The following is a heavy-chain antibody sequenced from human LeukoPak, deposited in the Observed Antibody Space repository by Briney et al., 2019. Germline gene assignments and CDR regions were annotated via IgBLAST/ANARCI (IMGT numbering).Heavy chain of an antibody. D-gene: IGHD4-17*01. Sequence: PSETLSLTCAVSGDSFSSHYWPWIRQPPGRGLEWIGYISYIGTTNYNPSLKSRVTISIDTSKNQFSLKLSSVTTADTAVHYCARDLVTVTKGFDIWGLGTMVSVSS. CDR2: ISYIGTT. CDR1: GDSFSSHY. V-gene: IGHV4-59*11. J-gene: IGHJ3*02. CDR3: ARDLVTVTKGFDI.